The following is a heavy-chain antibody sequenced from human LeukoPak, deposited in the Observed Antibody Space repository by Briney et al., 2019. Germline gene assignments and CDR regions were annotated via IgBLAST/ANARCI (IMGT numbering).Heavy chain of an antibody. D-gene: IGHD6-19*01. CDR3: AFRLVHGAFDI. CDR1: GGSFSDYY. J-gene: IGHJ3*02. Sequence: PSETLSLTRAVYGGSFSDYYWSWIRQPPGKGLEWIGEINHSGSTNYNPSLKSRVTISVDTSKNQFSLKLSSVTAADTAVYYCAFRLVHGAFDIWGQGTMVTVSS. V-gene: IGHV4-34*01. CDR2: INHSGST.